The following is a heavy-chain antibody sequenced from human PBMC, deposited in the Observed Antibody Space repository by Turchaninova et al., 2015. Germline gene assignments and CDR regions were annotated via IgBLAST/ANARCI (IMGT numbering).Heavy chain of an antibody. J-gene: IGHJ3*02. V-gene: IGHV4-38-2*01. D-gene: IGHD5-12*01. CDR3: SRHAGVVTTIRGPLDI. CDR2: NYHSWSP. CDR1: GFSIRSGYY. Sequence: QVQLQESGPGLVKPSETLSITCAVSGFSIRSGYYWGWNRQPPGKGPEVNGSNYHSWSPYYNPSLERRVTISVDKSKNQFSLKLSSVTAADTAGYYCSRHAGVVTTIRGPLDIWGQGTMVTVSS.